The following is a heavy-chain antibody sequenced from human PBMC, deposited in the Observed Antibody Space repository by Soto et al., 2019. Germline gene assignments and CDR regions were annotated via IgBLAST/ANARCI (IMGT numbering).Heavy chain of an antibody. V-gene: IGHV1-3*01. CDR1: GYTFTMYS. CDR2: INAGNGNR. CDR3: ARPGIMITSGSDDAFHV. J-gene: IGHJ3*01. D-gene: IGHD3-16*01. Sequence: ASVKVSCKASGYTFTMYSVHWVRQAPGQRLEWMGYINAGNGNRKYLQKFQGRVTFVRSTSANTVDMDLSSLSSEDTAIYYCARPGIMITSGSDDAFHVWGQGTMVTVSS.